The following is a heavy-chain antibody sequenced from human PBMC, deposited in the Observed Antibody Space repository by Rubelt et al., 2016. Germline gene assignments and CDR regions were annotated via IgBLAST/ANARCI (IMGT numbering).Heavy chain of an antibody. J-gene: IGHJ6*02. Sequence: QLQLQESGPGLVKPSETLSLTCTVSGGSISSSSYYWGWIRQPPGKGLEWIGSIYYSGSTYYNPSLKSRVTISVDTSKNPFSLKWRVGPAADTAVYYCARPGRAAARYYVWGPGTTVTVSS. CDR2: IYYSGST. D-gene: IGHD1-26*01. CDR1: GGSISSSSYY. CDR3: ARPGRAAARYYV. V-gene: IGHV4-39*01.